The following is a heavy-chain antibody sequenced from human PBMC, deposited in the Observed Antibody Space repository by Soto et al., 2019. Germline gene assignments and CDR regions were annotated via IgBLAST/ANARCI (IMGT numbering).Heavy chain of an antibody. J-gene: IGHJ4*02. CDR1: GFTVSSNY. D-gene: IGHD6-19*01. CDR3: YSSGYPGSGPDY. Sequence: GGPLRLSCPASGFTVSSNYMSWVRQAPGKGLEWVSVIYSGGSTYYADSVKGRFTISRDNSKNTLYLQMNSLRAEDTAVYYCYSSGYPGSGPDYWGQGTLVTVSS. V-gene: IGHV3-66*01. CDR2: IYSGGST.